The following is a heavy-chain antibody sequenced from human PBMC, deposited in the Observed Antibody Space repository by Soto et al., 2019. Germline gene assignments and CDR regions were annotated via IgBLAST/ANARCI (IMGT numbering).Heavy chain of an antibody. J-gene: IGHJ5*02. CDR3: AHSLIGYYYDSRGSNWFDP. V-gene: IGHV2-5*02. D-gene: IGHD3-22*01. CDR1: GFSLSTSVVG. Sequence: QITLKESSPTLVKPTQTLTLTCTFSGFSLSTSVVGVGWILQPPGKAMKWLALIYWDDDKRYSPSLKSRLTITKDTSKNQVVLTMTNMDPVDTATYYCAHSLIGYYYDSRGSNWFDPWGQGTLVTVSS. CDR2: IYWDDDK.